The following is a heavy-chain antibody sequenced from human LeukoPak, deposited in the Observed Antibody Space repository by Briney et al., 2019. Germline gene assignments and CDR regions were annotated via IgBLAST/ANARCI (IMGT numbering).Heavy chain of an antibody. V-gene: IGHV3-74*01. CDR1: GFTFSSYW. D-gene: IGHD2-2*01. Sequence: PGGSLRLSCAASGFTFSSYWMHWVRQPPGKGLVWVSHINPDGSSITYAGSVKGRFTISRDNAKNSLYLQMNSLRAEDTAVYYCARGPLHVVVPAATWFDPWGQGILVTVSS. J-gene: IGHJ5*02. CDR2: INPDGSSI. CDR3: ARGPLHVVVPAATWFDP.